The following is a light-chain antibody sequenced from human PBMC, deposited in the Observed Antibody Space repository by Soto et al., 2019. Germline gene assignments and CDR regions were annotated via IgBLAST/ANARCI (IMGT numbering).Light chain of an antibody. J-gene: IGLJ1*01. CDR1: SSNIGAGYD. CDR3: QSYDSRLSGL. CDR2: DNN. Sequence: QSALTQPPSVSGAPGQRVTISCTGSSSNIGAGYDVHWYQQLPGTAPKLLIYDNNNRPSGVPDRFSGSKSGTSASLAITGLQAEDEADYYCQSYDSRLSGLFGTGTKLTVL. V-gene: IGLV1-40*01.